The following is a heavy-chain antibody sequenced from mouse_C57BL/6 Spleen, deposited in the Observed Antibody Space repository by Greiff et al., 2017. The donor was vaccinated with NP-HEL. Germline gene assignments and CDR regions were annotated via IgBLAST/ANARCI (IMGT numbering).Heavy chain of an antibody. CDR1: GFTFSSYA. Sequence: EVQRVESGGGLVKPGGSLKLSCAASGFTFSSYAMSWVRQTPEKRLEWVATISDGGSYTYYPDNVKGRFTISRDTAKNNLYLQMSHLKSEDTAMYYCARARYDGYYEVAYWGQGTLVTVSA. CDR2: ISDGGSYT. V-gene: IGHV5-4*01. J-gene: IGHJ3*01. CDR3: ARARYDGYYEVAY. D-gene: IGHD2-3*01.